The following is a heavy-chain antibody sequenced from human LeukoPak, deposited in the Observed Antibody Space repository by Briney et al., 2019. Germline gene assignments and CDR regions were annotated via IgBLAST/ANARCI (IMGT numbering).Heavy chain of an antibody. CDR3: ARCWSFDH. D-gene: IGHD6-13*01. CDR2: ISYDESDK. V-gene: IGHV3-30*04. Sequence: GGSQRLSCAASGFAFNIYAMHWVRQAPGKGLEWVAVISYDESDKYYADSGKGRFTISRHNSKTTLYLQMNSLRVEDTAVYYCARCWSFDHWGQGTLVTASS. CDR1: GFAFNIYA. J-gene: IGHJ4*02.